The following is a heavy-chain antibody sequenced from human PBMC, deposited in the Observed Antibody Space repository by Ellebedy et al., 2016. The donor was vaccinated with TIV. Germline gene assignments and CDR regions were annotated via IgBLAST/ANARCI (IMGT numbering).Heavy chain of an antibody. D-gene: IGHD3-22*01. V-gene: IGHV1-2*04. Sequence: ASVKVSCKASGYTFTGYYMHWVRQAPGQGLEWMGWINPNSGGTNYAQKFQGWVTMTRDTSISTAYMELSRLRSDDTAVYYCARCSSRYYYDSSGCMDVWGQGTTVTVSS. CDR3: ARCSSRYYYDSSGCMDV. CDR1: GYTFTGYY. J-gene: IGHJ6*02. CDR2: INPNSGGT.